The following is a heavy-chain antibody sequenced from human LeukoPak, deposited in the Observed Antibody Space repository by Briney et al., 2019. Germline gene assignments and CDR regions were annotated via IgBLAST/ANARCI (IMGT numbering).Heavy chain of an antibody. J-gene: IGHJ3*02. D-gene: IGHD4/OR15-4a*01. CDR3: ARSRTMVLSNSFDI. Sequence: PGGSLRLSCAASGFTFSSYWMNWVRQAPGKGLEWVANIKKDGSEKYYVDSVKGGFTISRDNAKNSLYLQMNSLRAEDTAVYYCARSRTMVLSNSFDIWGQGTMVTVSS. V-gene: IGHV3-7*01. CDR1: GFTFSSYW. CDR2: IKKDGSEK.